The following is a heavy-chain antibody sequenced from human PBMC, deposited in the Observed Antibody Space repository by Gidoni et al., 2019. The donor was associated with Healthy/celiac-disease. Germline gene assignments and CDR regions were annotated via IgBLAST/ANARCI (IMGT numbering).Heavy chain of an antibody. CDR2: INHSGST. CDR1: GGSFSGYY. D-gene: IGHD3-10*01. CDR3: ARVYRGPGSYGDFDY. V-gene: IGHV4-34*01. Sequence: QLQLQQWGAGLLKPSETLSLTCAVYGGSFSGYYWSWIRQPPGKGLEWIGEINHSGSTNYNPSLKGRVTISVDTSKNQFSLKLSSVTAADTAVYYCARVYRGPGSYGDFDYWGQGTLVTVSS. J-gene: IGHJ4*02.